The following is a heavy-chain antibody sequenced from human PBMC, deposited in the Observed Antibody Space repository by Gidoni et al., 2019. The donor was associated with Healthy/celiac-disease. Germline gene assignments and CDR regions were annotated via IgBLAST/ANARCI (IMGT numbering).Heavy chain of an antibody. CDR3: AKAIEYSSSPGDY. D-gene: IGHD6-6*01. CDR2: ISGRGGST. CDR1: GFTFSSYA. J-gene: IGHJ4*02. V-gene: IGHV3-23*04. Sequence: EVQLVASGGGLVQPGGSRRLSCAAPGFTFSSYAMCWVRQAPGKGLAWVSAISGRGGSTYYADSVKGRFTISRDNSKNTLYLQMNSLRAEDTAVYYCAKAIEYSSSPGDYWGQGTLVTVSS.